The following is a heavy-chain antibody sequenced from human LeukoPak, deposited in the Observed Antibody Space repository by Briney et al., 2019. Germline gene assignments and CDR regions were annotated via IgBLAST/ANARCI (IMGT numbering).Heavy chain of an antibody. Sequence: ASVKVSCKASGYTFTSYGISWVRQAPGQGLEWMGWISAYNGNTNYAQKLQGRITMSTDTSTSTACMGLRSLRSDDTAVYYCARDKAAVVVPAATIDYWGQGTLVTVSS. V-gene: IGHV1-18*04. J-gene: IGHJ4*02. CDR1: GYTFTSYG. D-gene: IGHD2-2*01. CDR3: ARDKAAVVVPAATIDY. CDR2: ISAYNGNT.